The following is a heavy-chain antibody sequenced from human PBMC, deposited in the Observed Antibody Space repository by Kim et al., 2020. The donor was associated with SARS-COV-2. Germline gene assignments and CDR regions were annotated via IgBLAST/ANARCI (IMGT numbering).Heavy chain of an antibody. J-gene: IGHJ3*02. Sequence: SVKGRFTIARDNSKNTLYLQMNSLRGEDTAVYYCAKLSSGGNYGYDAFDIWGQGTMVTVSS. V-gene: IGHV3-23*01. D-gene: IGHD4-4*01. CDR3: AKLSSGGNYGYDAFDI.